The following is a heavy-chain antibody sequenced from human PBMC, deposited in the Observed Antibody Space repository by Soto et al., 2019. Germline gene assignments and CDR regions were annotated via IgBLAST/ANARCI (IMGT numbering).Heavy chain of an antibody. CDR2: ISGGGGST. J-gene: IGHJ3*01. D-gene: IGHD2-21*02. Sequence: EVQLLESGGGLVQPGGSLRLSCAASGFTFGNFGMNWVRQAPGKGLEWVSGISGGGGSTYYADSVKGRFTISRDPSKNTIFLEMNGLRAEDTAVYYCAKGFIVVVTVIRPDDAFDVWGQGTLVTVSS. V-gene: IGHV3-23*01. CDR3: AKGFIVVVTVIRPDDAFDV. CDR1: GFTFGNFG.